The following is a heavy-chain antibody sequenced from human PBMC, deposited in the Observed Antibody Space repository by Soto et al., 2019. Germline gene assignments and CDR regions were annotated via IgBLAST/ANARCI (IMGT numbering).Heavy chain of an antibody. V-gene: IGHV3-23*01. Sequence: EVQLLESGGGLVQPGGSLRLSCAASGFTFSSYAMSWVRQAPGKGLEWVSAISGSGGSTYYADSVKGRFTISRDNSKNTLYLQMNSLRAEDTAVYYCAKDLSFGFGPVGSGYSGYGPNSTSNWFDPWGQGTLVTVSS. CDR3: AKDLSFGFGPVGSGYSGYGPNSTSNWFDP. CDR1: GFTFSSYA. CDR2: ISGSGGST. J-gene: IGHJ5*02. D-gene: IGHD5-12*01.